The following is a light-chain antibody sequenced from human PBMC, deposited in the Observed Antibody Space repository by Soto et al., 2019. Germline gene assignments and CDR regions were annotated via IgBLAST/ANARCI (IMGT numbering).Light chain of an antibody. V-gene: IGKV1-5*03. Sequence: DIQLTQFPSTLSASIGDRVTITCRATQTIGSWLAWYQQKPGKAPKLLIYRASSLETGVPSRFSGSGSGKEFTLTISSLQPDDFASYYCQEYKSYSPYTFGQGTRLEIK. CDR1: QTIGSW. J-gene: IGKJ2*01. CDR3: QEYKSYSPYT. CDR2: RAS.